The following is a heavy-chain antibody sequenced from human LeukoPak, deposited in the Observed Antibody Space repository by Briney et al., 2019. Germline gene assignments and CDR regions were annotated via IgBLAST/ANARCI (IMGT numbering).Heavy chain of an antibody. D-gene: IGHD3-10*01. V-gene: IGHV3-21*01. CDR1: GFTFSSYS. CDR3: ARANFGELPRGDY. Sequence: GGSLRLSCAAFGFTFSSYSMNWVRQAPGKGLEWVSSISSSSSYIYYADSVKGRFTISRDNAKNSLYLQMNSLRAEDTAVYYCARANFGELPRGDYWGQGTLVTVSS. J-gene: IGHJ4*02. CDR2: ISSSSSYI.